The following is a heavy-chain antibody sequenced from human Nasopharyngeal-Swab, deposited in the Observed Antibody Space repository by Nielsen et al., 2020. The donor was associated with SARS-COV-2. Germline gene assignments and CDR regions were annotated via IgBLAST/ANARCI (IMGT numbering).Heavy chain of an antibody. CDR3: ARQALGRDGYINPDY. D-gene: IGHD5-24*01. CDR1: GYSFTSYW. J-gene: IGHJ4*02. V-gene: IGHV5-51*01. CDR2: IYPGDSDT. Sequence: SCKGSGYSFTSYWIGWVRQMPGKGLEWMGIIYPGDSDTRYSPSFQGQVTISADKSISTAYLQWSSLKASDTAMYYCARQALGRDGYINPDYWGQGTLVTVSS.